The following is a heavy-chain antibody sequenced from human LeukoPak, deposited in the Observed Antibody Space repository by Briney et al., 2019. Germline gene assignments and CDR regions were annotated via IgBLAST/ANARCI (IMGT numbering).Heavy chain of an antibody. Sequence: GASVKVSCKASGYTFTSYDINWVRQATGKGLEWMGWMNPNSGNTAYAQKFQDRITMTRNTSISAAYMELSSLTSEDTAMYYCARGWRFGDFSFDYWGQGTLVTVSS. D-gene: IGHD3-10*01. V-gene: IGHV1-8*01. CDR1: GYTFTSYD. CDR3: ARGWRFGDFSFDY. J-gene: IGHJ4*02. CDR2: MNPNSGNT.